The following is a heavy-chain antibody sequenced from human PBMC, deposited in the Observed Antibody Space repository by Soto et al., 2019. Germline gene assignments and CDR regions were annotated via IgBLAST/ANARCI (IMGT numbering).Heavy chain of an antibody. J-gene: IGHJ6*02. Sequence: PGGSLRLSCAASGFTFSSYEMNWVRQAPGKGLEWVSYISSSGSTIYYADSVKGRFTISRDNSKNTLYLQMNSLRAEDTAVYYCAKDYARDRSSPYGMDVWGQGTTVTVSS. CDR3: AKDYARDRSSPYGMDV. V-gene: IGHV3-48*03. CDR2: ISSSGSTI. D-gene: IGHD6-13*01. CDR1: GFTFSSYE.